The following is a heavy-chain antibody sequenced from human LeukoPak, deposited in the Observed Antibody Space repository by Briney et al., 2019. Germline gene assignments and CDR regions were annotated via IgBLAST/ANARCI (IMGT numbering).Heavy chain of an antibody. J-gene: IGHJ4*02. CDR3: AKGTYYYDSSGFYY. CDR2: ISGSGGST. Sequence: GGSLRLSCAASGFTFSSYAMSWVRQAPGKGLEWVSAISGSGGSTYYANSVKGRFTISRDNSKNTLYLQMNSLRAEDTAVYYCAKGTYYYDSSGFYYWGQGTLVTVSS. D-gene: IGHD3-22*01. CDR1: GFTFSSYA. V-gene: IGHV3-23*01.